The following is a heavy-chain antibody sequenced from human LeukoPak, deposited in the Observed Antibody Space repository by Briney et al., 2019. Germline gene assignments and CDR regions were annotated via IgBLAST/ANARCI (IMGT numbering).Heavy chain of an antibody. J-gene: IGHJ4*02. V-gene: IGHV2-5*01. CDR2: IYWNDDK. Sequence: TLSLTCTVSGYSISSGYYWGWIRQPPVKALEWLALIYWNDDKRYSPSLKSRLTITKDTSKNQVVLTMTNMDPVDTATYYCAHRRNEYQLLNTPFDYWGQGTLVTVSS. D-gene: IGHD2-2*01. CDR1: GYSISSGYYW. CDR3: AHRRNEYQLLNTPFDY.